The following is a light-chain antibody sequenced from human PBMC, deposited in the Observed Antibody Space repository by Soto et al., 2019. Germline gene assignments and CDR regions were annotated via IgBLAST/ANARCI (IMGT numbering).Light chain of an antibody. CDR2: AAS. CDR3: LQDHDDSWT. V-gene: IGKV1-6*01. CDR1: RDIGRD. J-gene: IGKJ1*01. Sequence: ATQMTQSPSSLSASVGDRITITCRASRDIGRDLSWYQQKPGKAPTLLIYAASNLQSGVPSRFRGSRSGTEFTLTVSSLQHEDFATYYCLQDHDDSWTFGQGTKVDIK.